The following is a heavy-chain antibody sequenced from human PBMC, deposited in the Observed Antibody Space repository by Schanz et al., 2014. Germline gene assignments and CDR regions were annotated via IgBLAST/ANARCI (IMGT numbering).Heavy chain of an antibody. CDR1: GFNFSSYS. CDR2: ISYGTSYI. J-gene: IGHJ4*02. V-gene: IGHV3-21*01. D-gene: IGHD6-13*01. CDR3: VSQTGSPNY. Sequence: EVQLVESGGGLVQPGGSLRLSCAASGFNFSSYSLNWVRQAPGKGLEWVSSISYGTSYIYYAESVKGRFTISRDNAKNSLYLQMNSLRVEDTAVYFCVSQTGSPNYWGQGTLVTVSS.